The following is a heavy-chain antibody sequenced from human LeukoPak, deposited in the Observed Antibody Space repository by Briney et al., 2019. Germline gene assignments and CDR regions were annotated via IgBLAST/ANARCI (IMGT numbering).Heavy chain of an antibody. J-gene: IGHJ6*04. CDR1: AFTFSSYE. V-gene: IGHV3-48*03. CDR3: AELGITMIGGV. D-gene: IGHD3-10*02. CDR2: ISSSGSTI. Sequence: GGSLRLSCAASAFTFSSYEMNWVRQVPGKVLEWVSYISSSGSTICYADSVKGRFTTSRDNDKNSLYLEMNSLRAEDTAVYYCAELGITMIGGVWGKGTTVTISS.